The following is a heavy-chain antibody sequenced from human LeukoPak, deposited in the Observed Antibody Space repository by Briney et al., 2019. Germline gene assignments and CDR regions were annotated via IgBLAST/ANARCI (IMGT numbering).Heavy chain of an antibody. D-gene: IGHD6-13*01. CDR3: AKDYGKGSSSWYWYYYCGMDV. V-gene: IGHV3-23*01. J-gene: IGHJ6*02. CDR2: ISGSGGST. Sequence: GGSLRLSCAASGFTFSSYAMSWVRQAPGKGLEWVPAISGSGGSTYYADSVKGRFTISRDNSKNTLYLQMNSLRAEDTAVYYCAKDYGKGSSSWYWYYYCGMDVWGQGTTVTVSS. CDR1: GFTFSSYA.